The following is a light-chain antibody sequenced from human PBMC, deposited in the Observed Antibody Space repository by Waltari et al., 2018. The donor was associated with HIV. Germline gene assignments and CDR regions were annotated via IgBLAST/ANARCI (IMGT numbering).Light chain of an antibody. CDR2: GAS. CDR1: QSIGDS. J-gene: IGKJ4*01. CDR3: QQTYNLPLT. V-gene: IGKV1-39*01. Sequence: DVELTQSPSSLSASVGDRVTFTCRASQSIGDSLNWFQVKPNKAPKLLIYGASSLQTGVPTRFRGSRSGTDFTLIIVNLQPEDFATYYCQQTYNLPLTFGGGTNV.